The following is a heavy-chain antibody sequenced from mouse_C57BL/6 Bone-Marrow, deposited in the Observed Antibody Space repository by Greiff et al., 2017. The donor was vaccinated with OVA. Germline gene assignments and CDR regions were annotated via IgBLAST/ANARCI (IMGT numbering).Heavy chain of an antibody. D-gene: IGHD1-1*01. CDR3: ACYYPHWYFDV. J-gene: IGHJ1*03. V-gene: IGHV1-64*01. CDR1: GYTFTSYW. CDR2: IHPNSGST. Sequence: QVQLQQPGAELVKPGASVKLSCKASGYTFTSYWMHWVKQRPGQGLEWIGMIHPNSGSTNYNEKFKSKATLTVDKSSSTAYMQLSSLTSEDSAVYYFACYYPHWYFDVWGTGTTVTVSS.